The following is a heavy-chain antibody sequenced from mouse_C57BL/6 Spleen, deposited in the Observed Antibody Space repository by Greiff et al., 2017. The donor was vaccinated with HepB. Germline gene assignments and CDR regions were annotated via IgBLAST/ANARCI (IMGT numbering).Heavy chain of an antibody. V-gene: IGHV1-80*01. CDR3: ARPYYDYDGGDYYAMDY. D-gene: IGHD2-4*01. J-gene: IGHJ4*01. CDR1: GYAFSSYW. Sequence: VQLQESGAELVKPGASVKISCKASGYAFSSYWMNWVKQRPGKGLEWIGQIYPGDGDTNYNGKFKGKATLTADKSSSTAYMQLSSLTSEDSAVYFCARPYYDYDGGDYYAMDYWGQGTSVTVSS. CDR2: IYPGDGDT.